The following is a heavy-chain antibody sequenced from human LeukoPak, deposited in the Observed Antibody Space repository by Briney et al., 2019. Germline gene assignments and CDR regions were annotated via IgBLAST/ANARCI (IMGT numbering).Heavy chain of an antibody. CDR3: ARNREVATQLDY. CDR2: INPNSGGT. J-gene: IGHJ4*02. CDR1: GYTFTGYY. V-gene: IGHV1-2*06. Sequence: ASVKVSCKASGYTFTGYYMHWVRQAPGQGLEWMGRINPNSGGTNYAQKFQGRVTMTRDTSISTAYMELSRLRSDDTAVYYCARNREVATQLDYWGQGTLVTVSS. D-gene: IGHD5-24*01.